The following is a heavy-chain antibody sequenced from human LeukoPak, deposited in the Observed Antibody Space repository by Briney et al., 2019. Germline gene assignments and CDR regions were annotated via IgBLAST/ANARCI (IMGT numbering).Heavy chain of an antibody. Sequence: GGSLRLSCAASGFTFSSYGMSWVRQAPGKGLEWVSAISGSGGSTYYADSVKGRFTISRDNSKNTLYLQMNSLRVEDTAVYYCAKDSRLLVVITLYYWGQGTLVTVSS. CDR3: AKDSRLLVVITLYY. J-gene: IGHJ4*02. CDR2: ISGSGGST. CDR1: GFTFSSYG. D-gene: IGHD3-22*01. V-gene: IGHV3-23*01.